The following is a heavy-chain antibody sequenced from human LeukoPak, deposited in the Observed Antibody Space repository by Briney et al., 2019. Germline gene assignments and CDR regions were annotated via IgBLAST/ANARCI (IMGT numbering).Heavy chain of an antibody. J-gene: IGHJ6*02. D-gene: IGHD3-9*01. Sequence: PGGSLTLSCAASGFTFSDYYMNWIRQAPGKGLEWVSYISSRGSTIYYADSVKGPFAISRDNAKNSLYLQMNSLRAEDTAVYYCARDQGYDILPGFLDYYYSGMDVWGQGTTVTVSS. CDR1: GFTFSDYY. V-gene: IGHV3-11*01. CDR3: ARDQGYDILPGFLDYYYSGMDV. CDR2: ISSRGSTI.